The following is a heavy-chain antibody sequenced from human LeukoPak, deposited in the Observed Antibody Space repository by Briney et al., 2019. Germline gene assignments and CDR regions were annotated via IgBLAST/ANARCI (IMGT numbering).Heavy chain of an antibody. J-gene: IGHJ3*02. CDR1: TFTFSRYS. CDR3: ASPTVVVTANAFDI. D-gene: IGHD2-21*02. Sequence: GGSLRLSCAASTFTFSRYSMSWVRQAPGKGLEWVSYISRSSSTIYYADSVRGRFTISRDNAKNSVYLQMNSLRDEDTAVYYCASPTVVVTANAFDIWGQGTMVTVSS. CDR2: ISRSSSTI. V-gene: IGHV3-48*02.